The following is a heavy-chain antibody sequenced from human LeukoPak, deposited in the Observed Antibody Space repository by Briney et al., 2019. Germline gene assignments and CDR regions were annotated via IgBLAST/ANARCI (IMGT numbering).Heavy chain of an antibody. Sequence: PGGSLRLSCAASGFTFSSYAMHWVRQAPGKGLEWVALISYDGSNKYYADSVKGRFTISRDNSKNTLYLQMNSLRAEDTAVYYCARNLGYCSSTSCHGRAFDIWGQETMVTVSS. CDR3: ARNLGYCSSTSCHGRAFDI. D-gene: IGHD2-2*01. J-gene: IGHJ3*02. CDR1: GFTFSSYA. CDR2: ISYDGSNK. V-gene: IGHV3-30-3*01.